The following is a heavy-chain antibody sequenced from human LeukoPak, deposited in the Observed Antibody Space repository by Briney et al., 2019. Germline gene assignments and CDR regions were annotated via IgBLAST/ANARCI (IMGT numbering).Heavy chain of an antibody. CDR2: LNTVNGNT. D-gene: IGHD6-19*01. V-gene: IGHV1-3*04. CDR3: ARGSSSDWPFDY. Sequence: ASVKVSCKASGYTFTFYPMHWVRQAPGQGPEWMGWLNTVNGNTKYSQKFQGRVTITRDTSATTAYMELSSLTSEDTAVYYCARGSSSDWPFDYWGQGTLVTVSS. CDR1: GYTFTFYP. J-gene: IGHJ4*02.